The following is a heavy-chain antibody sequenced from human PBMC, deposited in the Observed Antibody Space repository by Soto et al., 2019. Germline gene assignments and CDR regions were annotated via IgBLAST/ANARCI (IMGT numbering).Heavy chain of an antibody. V-gene: IGHV4-4*07. CDR1: GASISGFY. J-gene: IGHJ4*02. CDR3: AKTGGYCSSTSCHDY. CDR2: IYATGTT. Sequence: PSETLSLTCTVSGASISGFYWSWIRKSAGKGLEWIGRIYATGTTDYNPSLRSRVMMSVDTSKNKFSLKLSSVTAADTAVYYCAKTGGYCSSTSCHDYWGQGTLVTVSS. D-gene: IGHD2-2*01.